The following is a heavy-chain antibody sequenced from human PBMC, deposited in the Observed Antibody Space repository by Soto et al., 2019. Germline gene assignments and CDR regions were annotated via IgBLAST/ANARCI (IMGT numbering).Heavy chain of an antibody. Sequence: SGGSLRLSCAASGFTFSSYAMHWVRQAPGKGLEWVAVISYDGSNKYYADSVKGRFTISRDNSKNTLYLQMNSLRAEDTAVYYCAREEAFSGSYYPFDYWGQGTLVTVSS. J-gene: IGHJ4*02. CDR3: AREEAFSGSYYPFDY. D-gene: IGHD1-26*01. V-gene: IGHV3-30-3*01. CDR2: ISYDGSNK. CDR1: GFTFSSYA.